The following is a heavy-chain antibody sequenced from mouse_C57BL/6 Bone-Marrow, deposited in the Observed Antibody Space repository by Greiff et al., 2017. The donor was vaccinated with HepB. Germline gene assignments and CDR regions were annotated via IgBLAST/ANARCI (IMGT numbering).Heavy chain of an antibody. CDR3: ARWWLPNWYFDV. D-gene: IGHD1-1*02. Sequence: QVQLKQPGAELVKPGASVKLSCKASGYTFTSYWMQWVKQRPGQGLEWIGEIDPSDSYTNYNQKFKGKATLTVDTSSSTAYMQLSSLTSEDSAVYYCARWWLPNWYFDVWGTGTTVTVSS. CDR2: IDPSDSYT. CDR1: GYTFTSYW. J-gene: IGHJ1*03. V-gene: IGHV1-50*01.